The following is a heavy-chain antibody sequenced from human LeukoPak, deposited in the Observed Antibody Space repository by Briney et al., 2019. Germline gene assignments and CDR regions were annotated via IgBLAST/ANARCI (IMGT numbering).Heavy chain of an antibody. Sequence: SETLSLTCTVSGGSISSYYWSWIRQPPGKGLEWIGYIYYSGSTNYNPSLKSRVSISIDTSKSQFTLKVSPVTAAAAAGYYCARHGTAGTDLNWFDPWGQGNLVTVSS. CDR3: ARHGTAGTDLNWFDP. CDR1: GGSISSYY. D-gene: IGHD1-1*01. V-gene: IGHV4-59*08. CDR2: IYYSGST. J-gene: IGHJ5*02.